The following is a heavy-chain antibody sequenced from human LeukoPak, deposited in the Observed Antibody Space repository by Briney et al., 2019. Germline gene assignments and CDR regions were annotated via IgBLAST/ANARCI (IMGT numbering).Heavy chain of an antibody. CDR2: IYPGDSDT. CDR1: GYSFTRYW. V-gene: IGHV5-51*01. CDR3: ARQAEYYYDSSGYYSYFDY. J-gene: IGHJ4*02. Sequence: GESLKISCKGSGYSFTRYWIGWVRQMPRKGLEWMGIIYPGDSDTRYSPSFQGQVTISADKSISTAYLQWSSLKASDTAMYYCARQAEYYYDSSGYYSYFDYWGQGTLVTVSS. D-gene: IGHD3-22*01.